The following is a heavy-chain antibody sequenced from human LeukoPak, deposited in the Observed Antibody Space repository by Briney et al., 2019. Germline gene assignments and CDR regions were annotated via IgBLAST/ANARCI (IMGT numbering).Heavy chain of an antibody. J-gene: IGHJ4*02. V-gene: IGHV3-33*06. CDR2: IWYDGSNK. Sequence: GGSLRLSCAASGFTFSSYGMHWVRQAPGKGLEWVAVIWYDGSNKYYADFVKGRFTISRDNSKNTLYLQLNSLRAEDTAVYYCAKDLMTYMITFGPQGYWGQGTLVTVSS. CDR3: AKDLMTYMITFGPQGY. CDR1: GFTFSSYG. D-gene: IGHD3-16*01.